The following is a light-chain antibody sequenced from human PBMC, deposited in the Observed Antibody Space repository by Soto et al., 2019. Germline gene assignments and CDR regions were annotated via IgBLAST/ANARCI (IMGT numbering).Light chain of an antibody. CDR2: DVG. V-gene: IGLV2-11*01. CDR1: NSDVGAYNY. J-gene: IGLJ1*01. CDR3: QSYDNSLSVYV. Sequence: QSALTQPRSVSGSPGQEVTFSCTGSNSDVGAYNYVSWYQQHPDKAPKLILYDVGKRASGVPDRFSGSKSGTSASLAITGLQAEDEADYYCQSYDNSLSVYVFGTGTKLTVL.